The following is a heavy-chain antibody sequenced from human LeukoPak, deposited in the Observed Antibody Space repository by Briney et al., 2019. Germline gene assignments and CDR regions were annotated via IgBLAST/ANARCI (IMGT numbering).Heavy chain of an antibody. J-gene: IGHJ4*02. CDR1: GFTFSSYN. CDR3: ARDRSGGYVSYFDY. D-gene: IGHD3-22*01. CDR2: IDTDGSFT. Sequence: GGSLRLSCAASGFTFSSYNMNWVRQAPGKGLVWVSRIDTDGSFTSYADSVRGRFTISRDNAKNTLYLQMNSLRDEDTAVYYCARDRSGGYVSYFDYWGQGSLVTVSA. V-gene: IGHV3-74*01.